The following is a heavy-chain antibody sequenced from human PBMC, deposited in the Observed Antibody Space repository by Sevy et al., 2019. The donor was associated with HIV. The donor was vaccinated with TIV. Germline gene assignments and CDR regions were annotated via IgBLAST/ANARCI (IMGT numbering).Heavy chain of an antibody. CDR2: IYYSGST. D-gene: IGHD1-26*01. Sequence: SETLSLTCTVSGVSISSYYWSWIRQPPGKGLEWIGYIYYSGSTNYNPSLKSRVTISVDTSKNQFSLRLSSVTAAVTAVYYCARGNRWELPIYFDYWGQGTLVTVSS. J-gene: IGHJ4*02. CDR3: ARGNRWELPIYFDY. CDR1: GVSISSYY. V-gene: IGHV4-59*01.